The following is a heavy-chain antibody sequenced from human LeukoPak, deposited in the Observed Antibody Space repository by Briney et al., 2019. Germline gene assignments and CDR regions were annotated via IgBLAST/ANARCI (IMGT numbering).Heavy chain of an antibody. V-gene: IGHV6-1*01. J-gene: IGHJ4*02. D-gene: IGHD3-10*01. CDR3: VRVVGGAFDS. CDR1: GDSVSSNSVT. Sequence: SQTLSLTCAISGDSVSSNSVTWNWIRQSPSRGLEWLGRTYYRSKWFTDYALSVKSRITVNPDTAKNQFSLQLNSVTPEDTAVYYCVRVVGGAFDSWGQGTLVTVSS. CDR2: TYYRSKWFT.